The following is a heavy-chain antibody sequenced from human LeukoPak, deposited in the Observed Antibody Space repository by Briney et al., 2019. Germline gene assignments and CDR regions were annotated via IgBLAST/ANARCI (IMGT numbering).Heavy chain of an antibody. CDR1: GGSISSGSYY. V-gene: IGHV4-61*02. CDR3: ARGSSQYCSSTSCYDKVDAFDI. J-gene: IGHJ3*02. CDR2: IYTSGST. Sequence: SETLSLTCTVSGGSISSGSYYWSWIRQPAGKGLEWIGRIYTSGSTNYNPSLKSRVTISVDTSKNQFSLKLSSVTAADTAVYYCARGSSQYCSSTSCYDKVDAFDIWGQGTMVTVSS. D-gene: IGHD2-2*01.